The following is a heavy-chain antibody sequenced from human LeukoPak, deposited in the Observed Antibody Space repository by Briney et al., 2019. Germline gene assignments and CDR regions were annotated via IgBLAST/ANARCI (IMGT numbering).Heavy chain of an antibody. CDR2: IRYDGSNK. J-gene: IGHJ6*02. D-gene: IGHD6-19*01. V-gene: IGHV3-30*02. CDR3: AKDPMIAVAGTFGFKNRNYYYYGMDV. Sequence: TGGSLRLSCVVSGFTFSDHFMHWVRQAPGKGLEWVAFIRYDGSNKYYADSVKGRFTISRDNSKNTLYLQMNSLRAEDTAVYYCAKDPMIAVAGTFGFKNRNYYYYGMDVWGQGTTVTVSS. CDR1: GFTFSDHF.